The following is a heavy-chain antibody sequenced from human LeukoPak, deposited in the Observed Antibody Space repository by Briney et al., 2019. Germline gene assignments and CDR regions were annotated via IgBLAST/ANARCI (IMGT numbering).Heavy chain of an antibody. CDR1: GASISGGSYY. J-gene: IGHJ3*02. D-gene: IGHD3-10*01. Sequence: SETLSLTCTVSGASISGGSYYWSWIRQPAGRGLEWIGRIYTTGSTNYNPSLKSRVTISVDTSRNQFSLELSSVTAADTAVYYCARSPGGSGTRAFDIWGQGTMVTVSS. CDR2: IYTTGST. CDR3: ARSPGGSGTRAFDI. V-gene: IGHV4-61*02.